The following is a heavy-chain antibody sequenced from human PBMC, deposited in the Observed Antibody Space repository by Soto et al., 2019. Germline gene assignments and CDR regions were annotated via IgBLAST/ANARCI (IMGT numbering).Heavy chain of an antibody. CDR3: ARNLLYFDY. CDR2: IYYSGST. V-gene: IGHV4-59*01. J-gene: IGHJ4*02. Sequence: SETLSLTCAVSGCSIIRYYWSWIRQPPGKGLEWIGYIYYSGSTNYNPSLKSRVTISVDTSKNQFSLKLSSVTAADTAVYYCARNLLYFDYWGQGTLVTVSS. CDR1: GCSIIRYY.